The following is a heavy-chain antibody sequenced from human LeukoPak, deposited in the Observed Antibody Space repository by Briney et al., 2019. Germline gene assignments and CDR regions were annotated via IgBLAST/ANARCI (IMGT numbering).Heavy chain of an antibody. J-gene: IGHJ6*02. Sequence: KISQTLSLTCAISGDIVSSNSAAWNWIRQSPSRGLEWLGRTYYRSKWYNDYAVSVKSRITINPDTSKNQFSLQLNSVTPEDTAVYYCARDEVQPTRYYYGMDVWGQGTTVTVSS. CDR1: GDIVSSNSAA. V-gene: IGHV6-1*01. CDR2: TYYRSKWYN. CDR3: ARDEVQPTRYYYGMDV. D-gene: IGHD5-18*01.